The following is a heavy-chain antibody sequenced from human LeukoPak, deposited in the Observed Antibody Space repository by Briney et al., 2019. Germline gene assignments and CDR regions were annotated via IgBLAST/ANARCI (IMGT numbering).Heavy chain of an antibody. Sequence: GRSLRLSCAASGFTFDDYAMHWVRQAPGKGLERVSGISWNSGSIGYADSVKGRFTISRDNAKNSLYLQMNSLRAEDMALYYCAKAEGGYSYGHAFDIWGQGTMVTVSS. D-gene: IGHD5-18*01. CDR3: AKAEGGYSYGHAFDI. CDR2: ISWNSGSI. V-gene: IGHV3-9*03. J-gene: IGHJ3*02. CDR1: GFTFDDYA.